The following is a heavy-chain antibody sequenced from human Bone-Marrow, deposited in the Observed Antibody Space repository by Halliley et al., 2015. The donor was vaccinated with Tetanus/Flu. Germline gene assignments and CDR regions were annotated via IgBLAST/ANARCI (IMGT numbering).Heavy chain of an antibody. Sequence: SLRLSCAASGFTFSDYYMSWVRQAPGKGLEWVSYISTGGTYTSNADSVKGRFTISSDNAKNSLYLQLNSLRAEDTAAFYCVRFNRRRAGARLERSGNGVGGRGTAVTVS. J-gene: IGHJ6*02. D-gene: IGHD1-1*01. CDR2: ISTGGTYT. CDR1: GFTFSDYY. V-gene: IGHV3-11*03. CDR3: VRFNRRRAGARLERSGNGV.